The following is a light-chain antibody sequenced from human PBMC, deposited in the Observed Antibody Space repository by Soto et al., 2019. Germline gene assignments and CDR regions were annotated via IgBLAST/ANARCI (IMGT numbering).Light chain of an antibody. CDR2: DNK. V-gene: IGLV1-44*01. J-gene: IGLJ1*01. Sequence: QSVLTQPPSASGTPGQRVTISCSGGSSNIGTNPVAWYQQLPGMAPKLLIYDNKKRPSGVPDRFSGSRSGTSASLAISGLQSEDEADYSCGAWEASLNGYVFGSGTKVTVL. CDR1: SSNIGTNP. CDR3: GAWEASLNGYV.